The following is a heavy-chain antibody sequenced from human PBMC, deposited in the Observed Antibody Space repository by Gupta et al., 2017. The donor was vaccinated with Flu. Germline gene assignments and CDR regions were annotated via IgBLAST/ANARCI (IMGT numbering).Heavy chain of an antibody. J-gene: IGHJ4*02. D-gene: IGHD5-18*01. CDR2: SGTLGDT. CDR3: VRGLGADYTAWGYFDY. V-gene: IGHV3-13*01. Sequence: GFTFNTYDFHWVRQATGKGLEWLSASGTLGDTFYPGSVKGRFTISREDAKNSLYLQMTNLSAGDTAVNYCVRGLGADYTAWGYFDYWGPGTVVTVSS. CDR1: GFTFNTYD.